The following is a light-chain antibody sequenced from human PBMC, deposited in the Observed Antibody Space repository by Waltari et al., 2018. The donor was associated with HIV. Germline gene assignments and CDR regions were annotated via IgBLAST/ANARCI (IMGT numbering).Light chain of an antibody. V-gene: IGLV3-1*01. Sequence: SYELTQPPSVSVSPGQTASIPCSGDKLGDKYACWYQQKPGQSPVLVIYQDSKRPAGIPERFSGSNSGNTATLTISGTQAMDEADYYCQAWDSSTGLYVFGTGTKVTVL. CDR1: KLGDKY. J-gene: IGLJ1*01. CDR2: QDS. CDR3: QAWDSSTGLYV.